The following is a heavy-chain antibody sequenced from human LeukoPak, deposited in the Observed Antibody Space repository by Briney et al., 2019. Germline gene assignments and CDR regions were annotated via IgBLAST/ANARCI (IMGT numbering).Heavy chain of an antibody. CDR3: ARGGPYCSGGGCYSRTSNWFDP. V-gene: IGHV4-59*01. Sequence: SETLSLTCTVSGGSISSYYWSWIRQPPGKGLEWIGYIYYSGSTNYNPSLKSRVTISVDTSKNQFSLKLSSVTAADTAVYYCARGGPYCSGGGCYSRTSNWFDPWGQGTLVTVSS. CDR2: IYYSGST. D-gene: IGHD2-15*01. J-gene: IGHJ5*02. CDR1: GGSISSYY.